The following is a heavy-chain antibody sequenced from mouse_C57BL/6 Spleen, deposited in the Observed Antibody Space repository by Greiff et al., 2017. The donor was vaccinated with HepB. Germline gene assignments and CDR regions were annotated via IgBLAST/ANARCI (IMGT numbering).Heavy chain of an antibody. CDR2: IFPGSGST. J-gene: IGHJ2*01. Sequence: QVQLQQSGPELVKPGASVKISCKASGYTFTDYYINWVKQRPGQGLEWIGWIFPGSGSTYYNEKFKGKATLTVDKSSSTAYMMLSSLTSEDSAVYFCAYYYGSLYYFDYWGQGTTLTVSS. CDR3: AYYYGSLYYFDY. CDR1: GYTFTDYY. D-gene: IGHD1-1*01. V-gene: IGHV1-75*01.